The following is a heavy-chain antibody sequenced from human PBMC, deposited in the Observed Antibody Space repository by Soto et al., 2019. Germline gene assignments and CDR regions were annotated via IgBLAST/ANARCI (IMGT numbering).Heavy chain of an antibody. CDR3: ARDGSIAARIYYYGMDV. D-gene: IGHD6-6*01. V-gene: IGHV6-1*01. CDR1: GDSVSSNSAA. Sequence: SQTLSLTCAISGDSVSSNSAAWNWIRQSPSRGLEWLGRTYYRSKWYNDYAVSVKGRITINPDTSKNQFSLQLNSVTPEDTAVYYCARDGSIAARIYYYGMDVWGQGTTVTVSS. J-gene: IGHJ6*02. CDR2: TYYRSKWYN.